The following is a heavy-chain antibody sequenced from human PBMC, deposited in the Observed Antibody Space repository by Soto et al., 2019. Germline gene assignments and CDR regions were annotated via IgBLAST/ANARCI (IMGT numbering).Heavy chain of an antibody. CDR1: GYTFTSYG. D-gene: IGHD6-13*01. J-gene: IGHJ6*02. V-gene: IGHV1-18*01. CDR3: ARDTGSSSWDYYYYYGMDV. Sequence: GASVKVSCKASGYTFTSYGISWVRQAPGQGLEWMGWISAYNGNTNYAQKLQGRVTMTTDTSTSTAYMELRSLRSDDTAVYYCARDTGSSSWDYYYYYGMDVWGQGTTVTVSS. CDR2: ISAYNGNT.